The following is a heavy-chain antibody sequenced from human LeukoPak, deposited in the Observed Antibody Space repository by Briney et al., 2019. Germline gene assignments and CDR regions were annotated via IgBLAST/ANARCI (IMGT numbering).Heavy chain of an antibody. J-gene: IGHJ5*02. CDR2: IYYSGST. Sequence: SETLSLTCTVSGGSISSSSYYWGWIRQPPGKGLEWIGSIYYSGSTYYNPSLKSRVTISVDTSKNQFSLKLSSVTAADTAVYYCARPVSSGWSYWFDPWSQGTLVTVSS. D-gene: IGHD6-19*01. V-gene: IGHV4-39*01. CDR3: ARPVSSGWSYWFDP. CDR1: GGSISSSSYY.